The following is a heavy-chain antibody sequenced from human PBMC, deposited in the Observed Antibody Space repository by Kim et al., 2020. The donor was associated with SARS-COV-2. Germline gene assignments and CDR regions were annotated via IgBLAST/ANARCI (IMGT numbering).Heavy chain of an antibody. J-gene: IGHJ4*02. Sequence: NGNTHYHPSLKSRVIISIDTSKNQFFLQLSSVTAADAAVYYCARDRQPYYWGQGTLVTVSS. D-gene: IGHD1-1*01. CDR2: NGNT. CDR3: ARDRQPYY. V-gene: IGHV4-34*01.